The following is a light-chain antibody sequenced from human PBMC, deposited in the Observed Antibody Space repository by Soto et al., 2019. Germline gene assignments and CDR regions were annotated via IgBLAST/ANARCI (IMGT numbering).Light chain of an antibody. V-gene: IGLV2-23*01. CDR3: CSYAGSSTWV. CDR2: EGS. Sequence: QSALTQPASVSGSPGQSITISCTGTSSDVGNYNLVSWYQQHPGKAPKIMIYEGSKRPSGVSNRFSGSKSGNTASLTISGLQDEDEADYYCCSYAGSSTWVFGGGTKLTVL. CDR1: SSDVGNYNL. J-gene: IGLJ3*02.